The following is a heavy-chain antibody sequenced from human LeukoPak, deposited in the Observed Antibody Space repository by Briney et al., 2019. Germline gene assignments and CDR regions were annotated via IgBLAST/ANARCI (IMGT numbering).Heavy chain of an antibody. CDR2: ISSSSSYI. J-gene: IGHJ6*02. V-gene: IGHV3-21*01. CDR3: AREDYYGSYYYGMDV. D-gene: IGHD3-10*01. Sequence: GGSLRLSGAASGFTFSSYSMNWVRQAPGKGLEWVSSISSSSSYIYYADSVKGRFTISRDNAKNSLYLQMNSLRAEDTAVYYCAREDYYGSYYYGMDVWGQGTTVTVSS. CDR1: GFTFSSYS.